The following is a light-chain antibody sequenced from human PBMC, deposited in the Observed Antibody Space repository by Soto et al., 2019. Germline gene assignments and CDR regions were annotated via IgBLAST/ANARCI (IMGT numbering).Light chain of an antibody. CDR2: DAS. J-gene: IGKJ1*01. Sequence: EIVLTQSPATLSLSPGERATLSCRASQSVSSYLAWYQQKPGQAPRLLIYDASNRATGIPARFSVSGSGTDFSLTISSLEPEDFAVYYCQQRSNWPWPFGQGTKVEIK. CDR3: QQRSNWPWP. CDR1: QSVSSY. V-gene: IGKV3-11*01.